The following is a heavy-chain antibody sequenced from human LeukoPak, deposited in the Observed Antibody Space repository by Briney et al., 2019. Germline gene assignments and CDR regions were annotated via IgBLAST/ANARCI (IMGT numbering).Heavy chain of an antibody. CDR3: ARVQLYSSGWYGDY. CDR2: IYYSGST. Sequence: KPSETLSLTCTVSGGSISGYYWSWIRQPPGKGLEWIGYIYYSGSTNYNPSLKSRVTILVDTSKNLFSLELSSVTAADTAVYYCARVQLYSSGWYGDYWGQGTLVTVTS. CDR1: GGSISGYY. V-gene: IGHV4-59*01. J-gene: IGHJ4*02. D-gene: IGHD6-19*01.